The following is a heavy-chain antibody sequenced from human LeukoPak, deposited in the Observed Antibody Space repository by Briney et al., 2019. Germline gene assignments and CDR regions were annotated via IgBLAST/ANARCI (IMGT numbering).Heavy chain of an antibody. D-gene: IGHD6-19*01. CDR1: GYTLTELS. J-gene: IGHJ4*02. CDR3: ATGFRSGWSFDY. V-gene: IGHV1-24*01. Sequence: GASVKVSCKVSGYTLTELSMHWVRQAPGKGLEWMGGFDPEDGETIYAQKFQGRVTMTEDTPTDTAYMELSSLRSEDTAVYYCATGFRSGWSFDYWGQGTLVTVSS. CDR2: FDPEDGET.